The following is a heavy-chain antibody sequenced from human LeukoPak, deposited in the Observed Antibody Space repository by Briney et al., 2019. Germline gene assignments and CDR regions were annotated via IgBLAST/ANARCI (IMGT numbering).Heavy chain of an antibody. J-gene: IGHJ3*02. V-gene: IGHV1-69*13. CDR3: AREGADGIAAAGDAFDI. D-gene: IGHD6-13*01. CDR1: GGTFSSYA. Sequence: AASVKVSCKASGGTFSSYAISWVRQAPGQGLEWMGGIIPIFGTANYAQKFQGRVTITADESTSTAYMELSSLRSEDTAVYYCAREGADGIAAAGDAFDIWGQGTMVTVSS. CDR2: IIPIFGTA.